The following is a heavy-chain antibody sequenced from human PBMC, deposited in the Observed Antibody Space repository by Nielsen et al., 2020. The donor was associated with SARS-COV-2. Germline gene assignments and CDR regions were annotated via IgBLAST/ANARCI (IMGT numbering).Heavy chain of an antibody. CDR3: ARGNLAVAGYYFDY. Sequence: SETLSLTCAVYGGPISGYYWSWTRQPPGKGLEWIGEINHSGVSNYNPSLKGRVTISVDTSKNQFSLKLSSVTAADTAVYYCARGNLAVAGYYFDYWGQGTLVTVSS. D-gene: IGHD6-19*01. J-gene: IGHJ4*02. V-gene: IGHV4-34*01. CDR1: GGPISGYY. CDR2: INHSGVS.